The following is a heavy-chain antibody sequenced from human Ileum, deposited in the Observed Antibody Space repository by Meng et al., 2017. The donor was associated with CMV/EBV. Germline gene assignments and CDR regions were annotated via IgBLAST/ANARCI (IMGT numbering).Heavy chain of an antibody. Sequence: VQLVQSGAEVNKPGASMKGSCKASGYSFTVYYIHWVRQAAGTGPEWMGWINTNTGVTKYEHKFQGRVTLTRDTSISTTYMEFNGLTSDDTAVYYCTRDGTKTNERGNTYWGQGTLVTVSS. CDR2: INTNTGVT. CDR1: GYSFTVYY. D-gene: IGHD2-8*01. J-gene: IGHJ4*02. CDR3: TRDGTKTNERGNTY. V-gene: IGHV1-2*02.